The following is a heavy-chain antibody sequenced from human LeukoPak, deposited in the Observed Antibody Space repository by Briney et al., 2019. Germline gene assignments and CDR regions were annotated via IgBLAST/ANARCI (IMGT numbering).Heavy chain of an antibody. CDR3: ARGRASGHLGN. J-gene: IGHJ4*02. CDR1: GFTVSSNS. D-gene: IGHD1-26*01. V-gene: IGHV3-53*01. Sequence: GGSLRLSCTVSGFTVSSNSMSWVRQAPGKGLERVSFIYSDNTHYSDSVKGRFTISRDNSKNTLYLQMNSLRAEDTAVYYCARGRASGHLGNWGQGTLVTVSS. CDR2: IYSDNT.